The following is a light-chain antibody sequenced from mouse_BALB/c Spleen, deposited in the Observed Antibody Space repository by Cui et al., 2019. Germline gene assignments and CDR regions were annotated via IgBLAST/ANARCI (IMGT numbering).Light chain of an antibody. CDR1: SSVSY. CDR3: QQWSSYPRT. Sequence: QIVLTHSPAILSASPGEKVTMTCSASSSVSYMYWYQQKPGSSPRLLIYDKANLASGVPVRFSGSGSGTSYSLTISRMEAEDAATYYCQQWSSYPRTFGGGTKLEIK. J-gene: IGKJ1*01. CDR2: DKA. V-gene: IGKV4-55*01.